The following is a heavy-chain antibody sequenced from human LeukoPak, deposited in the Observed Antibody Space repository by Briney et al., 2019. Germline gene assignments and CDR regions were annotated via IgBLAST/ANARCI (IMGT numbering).Heavy chain of an antibody. CDR1: GFTFSSYW. J-gene: IGHJ4*02. D-gene: IGHD1-26*01. Sequence: GGSLRLSCAASGFTFSSYWMHWVRQAPGKGLVWVSGINWNGGSTGYADSVKGRFTISRDNAKNSLYLQMNSLRAEDTALYYCARGAQSRYQPYDYWGQGTLVTVSS. CDR3: ARGAQSRYQPYDY. CDR2: INWNGGST. V-gene: IGHV3-20*04.